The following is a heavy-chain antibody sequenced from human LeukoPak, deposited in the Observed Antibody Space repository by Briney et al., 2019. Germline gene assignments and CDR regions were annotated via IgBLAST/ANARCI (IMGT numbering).Heavy chain of an antibody. CDR2: IYPSDSDI. Sequence: GESLKISCQASGYDFTSYWIGWVRQMPGKGLEWMGIIYPSDSDIRYSPSFQGQVTISADKAISTAYVQWSSLNASDTAMYYCASSIQVGYYDSSGYSYVGGFDIWGQGTMVTVSS. V-gene: IGHV5-51*01. J-gene: IGHJ3*02. D-gene: IGHD3-22*01. CDR1: GYDFTSYW. CDR3: ASSIQVGYYDSSGYSYVGGFDI.